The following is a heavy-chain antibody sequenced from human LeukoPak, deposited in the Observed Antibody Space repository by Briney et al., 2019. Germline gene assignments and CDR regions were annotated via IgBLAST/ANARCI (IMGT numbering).Heavy chain of an antibody. J-gene: IGHJ4*02. CDR1: GYSFTSYW. Sequence: GESLKISCKGSGYSFTSYWIGWVRQMPGKGLEWMGIICPGDSDTRYSPSFQGQVTISADKSISTAYLQWSSLKASDTAMYYCARRASGYCSSTSCPGYFDYWGQGTLVTVSS. CDR3: ARRASGYCSSTSCPGYFDY. V-gene: IGHV5-51*01. CDR2: ICPGDSDT. D-gene: IGHD2-2*01.